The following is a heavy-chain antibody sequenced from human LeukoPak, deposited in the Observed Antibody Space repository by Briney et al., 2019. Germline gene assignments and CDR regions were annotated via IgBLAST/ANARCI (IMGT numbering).Heavy chain of an antibody. CDR2: ITPIFGTA. D-gene: IGHD3-10*01. CDR1: GGTFSSYA. Sequence: ASVKVSCKASGGTFSSYAISWVRQAPGQGLEWMGGITPIFGTANYAQKFQGRVTITTDDSTSTAYMELSSLRSEDTAVYYCARGVTMVRGVQNFHYYYMDVWGKGTTVTVSS. CDR3: ARGVTMVRGVQNFHYYYMDV. V-gene: IGHV1-69*05. J-gene: IGHJ6*03.